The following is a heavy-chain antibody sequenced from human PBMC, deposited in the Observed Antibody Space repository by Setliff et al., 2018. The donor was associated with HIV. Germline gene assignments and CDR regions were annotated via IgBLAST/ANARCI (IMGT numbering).Heavy chain of an antibody. CDR2: ISISGSTI. CDR1: GFTLSYYS. J-gene: IGHJ4*02. D-gene: IGHD7-27*01. Sequence: GGSLRLSCAASGFTLSYYSMNWVRQAPGKGLEWISYISISGSTIYYADSVKGRFTISRDNAKNSLYLQMNSLRSEDTAVYYCAREGPQTGDHSLALFWGQGTVVTVSS. V-gene: IGHV3-48*03. CDR3: AREGPQTGDHSLALF.